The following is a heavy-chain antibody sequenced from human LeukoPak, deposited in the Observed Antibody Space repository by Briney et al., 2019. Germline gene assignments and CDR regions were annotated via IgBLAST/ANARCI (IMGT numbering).Heavy chain of an antibody. Sequence: GGSLRLSCAASEFTFSRYWMTWVRQAPGKGLEWVANIKQDGSDKNYVDSVKGRFTISRDNAKNSLYLQMHSLRVEDTAVYYCARDASDENGSSSRIHLDLWGRGSLVTVSS. V-gene: IGHV3-7*01. CDR3: ARDASDENGSSSRIHLDL. J-gene: IGHJ5*02. CDR1: EFTFSRYW. D-gene: IGHD6-6*01. CDR2: IKQDGSDK.